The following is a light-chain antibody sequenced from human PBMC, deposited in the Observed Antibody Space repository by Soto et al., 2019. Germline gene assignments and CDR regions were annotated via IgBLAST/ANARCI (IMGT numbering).Light chain of an antibody. Sequence: ERVMTQTPATLSVSPGERAGLSCRASQSVSTKLAWYQQKNGQAPRLLIYDASNRATGIPARFSGSGSGTDFTLTISSLEPEDFAVYYCQQRSNWPPITFGQGTRLEI. CDR2: DAS. CDR1: QSVSTK. J-gene: IGKJ5*01. V-gene: IGKV3-11*01. CDR3: QQRSNWPPIT.